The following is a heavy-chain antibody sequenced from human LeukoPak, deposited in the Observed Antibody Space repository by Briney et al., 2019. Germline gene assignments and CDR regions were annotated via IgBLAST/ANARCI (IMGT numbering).Heavy chain of an antibody. J-gene: IGHJ6*02. V-gene: IGHV1-2*02. CDR2: INPYSGDT. D-gene: IGHD2-2*01. CDR3: ARVGGYCTTTSCPYGMDV. Sequence: ASMKVSCKASGYSFTDYYLHWVRQAPGQGLEWMGWINPYSGDTNYARKFQGRVTMTRDKSISTAYMELSRLRSDDTAVFYCARVGGYCTTTSCPYGMDVWGQGTTVTVSS. CDR1: GYSFTDYY.